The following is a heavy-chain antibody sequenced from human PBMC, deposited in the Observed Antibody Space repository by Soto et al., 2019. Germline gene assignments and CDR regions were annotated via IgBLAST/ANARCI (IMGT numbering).Heavy chain of an antibody. J-gene: IGHJ6*02. Sequence: QVQLVQSGAEVKKPGSSVKVSCKASGGTFSSYTISWVRQAPGQGLEWMGRIIPILGIANYAQKFQGRVTITADKSTSTAYIELSSLRSEDTAVYYCARDGIVVVVAATSYYYYGMDVWGQGTTVTVSS. CDR1: GGTFSSYT. V-gene: IGHV1-69*08. D-gene: IGHD2-15*01. CDR2: IIPILGIA. CDR3: ARDGIVVVVAATSYYYYGMDV.